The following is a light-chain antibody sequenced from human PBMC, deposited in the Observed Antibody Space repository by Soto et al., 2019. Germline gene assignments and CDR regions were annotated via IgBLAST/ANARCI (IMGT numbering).Light chain of an antibody. Sequence: QSVLTQPPSESGSPGQSVTISCTGTSSDVGGYNYVSWYQQHPGKAPKLMIYEVSKRPSGVPDRFSGSKSGNTASLTVSGLQAEDEADYYCSSYAGSNNFVVFGGGIKLTVL. CDR2: EVS. CDR3: SSYAGSNNFVV. V-gene: IGLV2-8*01. CDR1: SSDVGGYNY. J-gene: IGLJ2*01.